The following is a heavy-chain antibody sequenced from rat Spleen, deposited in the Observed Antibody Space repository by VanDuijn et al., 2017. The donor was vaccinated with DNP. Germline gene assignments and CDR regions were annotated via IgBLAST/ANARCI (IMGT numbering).Heavy chain of an antibody. V-gene: IGHV5-7*01. D-gene: IGHD4-3*01. CDR1: GFTFDDDN. Sequence: EVQLVESGGGLVQPGNSLKLSCAASGFTFDDDNMAWVRQAPKKGLEWVATINFDGSSTFYRDSVKGRFTISRDNAKSILYLHMDSLRSEDTATYYCARLDRGGAYWGQGTLVTVSS. CDR3: ARLDRGGAY. CDR2: INFDGSST. J-gene: IGHJ3*01.